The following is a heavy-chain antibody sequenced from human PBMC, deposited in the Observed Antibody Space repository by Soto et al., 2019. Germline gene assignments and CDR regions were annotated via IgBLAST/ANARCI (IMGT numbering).Heavy chain of an antibody. J-gene: IGHJ6*02. V-gene: IGHV3-30*04. Sequence: QVQLVESGGGVVQPGKSLRLSCVASAFTFSDYSMHWVRQAPGKGLEWVAAISGDGIKKSYADSVKGRATLSRDNAKNTLDLQMDNLRAEDTAVYFCGRDLGGSGTPLEYYGMDVCGRGTTVTVSS. D-gene: IGHD3-10*01. CDR1: AFTFSDYS. CDR2: ISGDGIKK. CDR3: GRDLGGSGTPLEYYGMDV.